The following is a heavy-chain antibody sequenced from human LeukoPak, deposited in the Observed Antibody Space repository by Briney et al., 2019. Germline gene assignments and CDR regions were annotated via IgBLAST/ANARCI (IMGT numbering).Heavy chain of an antibody. Sequence: AGGSLRLSCAASGFTFSDYYMSWIRQAPGKGLEWVSYISSSGSTIYYADSVKGRFTISRDNAKNSLYLQMNSLRAEDTAVYYCAGYAAYYYDSSGYYSDDYWGQGTLVTVSS. J-gene: IGHJ4*02. CDR3: AGYAAYYYDSSGYYSDDY. CDR2: ISSSGSTI. CDR1: GFTFSDYY. D-gene: IGHD3-22*01. V-gene: IGHV3-11*01.